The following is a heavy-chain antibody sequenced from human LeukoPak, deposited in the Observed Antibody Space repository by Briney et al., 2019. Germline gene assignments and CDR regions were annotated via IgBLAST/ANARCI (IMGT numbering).Heavy chain of an antibody. J-gene: IGHJ4*02. Sequence: GGSLRLPCAASGFTFNTYGMHWVRQAPGKGLEWVAAISYNGGKNSYADSVKGRFTISRDASKNILYPQMDSLRTEDTAVYFCARADDYIWGTYRSLETYFFEYWGQGTLVTVSS. CDR1: GFTFNTYG. D-gene: IGHD3-16*02. V-gene: IGHV3-30*03. CDR3: ARADDYIWGTYRSLETYFFEY. CDR2: ISYNGGKN.